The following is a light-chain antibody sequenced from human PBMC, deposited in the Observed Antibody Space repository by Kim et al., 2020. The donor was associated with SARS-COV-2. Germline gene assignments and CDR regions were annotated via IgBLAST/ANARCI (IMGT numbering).Light chain of an antibody. V-gene: IGLV3-21*04. CDR2: YDS. CDR3: QVWDSSSDHVV. CDR1: NIGSKS. Sequence: GKPAMITCGGNNIGSKSVHWYQQQPGQAPVLVIYYDSDRPSGIPERFSGSNSGNTATLTISRVEAGDEADYYCQVWDSSSDHVVFGGGTKLTVL. J-gene: IGLJ2*01.